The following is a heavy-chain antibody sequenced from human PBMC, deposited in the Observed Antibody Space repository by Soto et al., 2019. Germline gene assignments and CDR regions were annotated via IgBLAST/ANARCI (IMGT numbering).Heavy chain of an antibody. J-gene: IGHJ4*02. D-gene: IGHD2-21*01. CDR1: GFTFSSYG. CDR2: IWDDGSNK. V-gene: IGHV3-33*01. CDR3: AREGAKLAPPDSPCDY. Sequence: QVQLVESGGGVVQPGRSLRLSCAASGFTFSSYGMHWVRQAPGKGLVWVAVIWDDGSNKYYADSVKGRFTISRDNSNNTLYLQMNSLRAEDTAVYYCAREGAKLAPPDSPCDYWGQGTLVTVSS.